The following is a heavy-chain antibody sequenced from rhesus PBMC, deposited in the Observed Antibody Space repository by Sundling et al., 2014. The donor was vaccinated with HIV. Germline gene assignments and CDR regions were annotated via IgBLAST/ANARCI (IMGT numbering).Heavy chain of an antibody. CDR1: GGSFSGDF. V-gene: IGHV4-165*01. J-gene: IGHJ6*01. CDR2: ISGIDEST. CDR3: ARDVPVYCTGGSCYPYGLDS. Sequence: QVQLQESGPGLVKPSETLSLTCAVSGGSFSGDFWAWIRQPPGKGLEWIGYISGIDESTDYNPSLKSRVTISTDTSKNQFSLKLRSLTAADTAVYYCARDVPVYCTGGSCYPYGLDSWGQGVVVTVSS. D-gene: IGHD2-21*01.